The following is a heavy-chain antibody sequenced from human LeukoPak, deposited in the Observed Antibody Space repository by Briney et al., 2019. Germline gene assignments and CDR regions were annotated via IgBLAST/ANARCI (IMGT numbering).Heavy chain of an antibody. D-gene: IGHD1-14*01. CDR3: AKDVRTKRPPPEGFDF. Sequence: ASVKVSCNASGYTFTSYGISWVRHAPGQGLEWMGWISAYNANTNYAQKLQGRVTMTTDTSTSTAYMELRSLRSDDTAVYYCAKDVRTKRPPPEGFDFWGQGTLVSVSS. J-gene: IGHJ4*02. CDR2: ISAYNANT. V-gene: IGHV1-18*01. CDR1: GYTFTSYG.